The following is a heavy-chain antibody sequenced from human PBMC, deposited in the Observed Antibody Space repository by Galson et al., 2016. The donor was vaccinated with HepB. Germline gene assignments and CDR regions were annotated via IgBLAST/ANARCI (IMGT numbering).Heavy chain of an antibody. V-gene: IGHV2-5*01. J-gene: IGHJ3*02. CDR3: AVPNGGAIAARLAFDI. Sequence: PALVKPTQTLTLTCTFSGFSLSTRGVGVGWIRQPPGKALEWLALIYWNDDKRYSPSLKSRLTITKDTSDNLVVLTVTNMDPVDTATYYCAVPNGGAIAARLAFDIWGEGTVVTVSS. CDR2: IYWNDDK. D-gene: IGHD6-6*01. CDR1: GFSLSTRGVG.